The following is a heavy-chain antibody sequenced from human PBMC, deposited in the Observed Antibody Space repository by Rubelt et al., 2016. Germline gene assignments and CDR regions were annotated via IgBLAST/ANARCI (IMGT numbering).Heavy chain of an antibody. V-gene: IGHV4-39*07. D-gene: IGHD3-16*02. J-gene: IGHJ4*02. CDR1: GGSISTNSYY. CDR3: ARGWGELSFDY. Sequence: QLQLQESGPGLVKPSETLSLTCNVSGGSISTNSYYWGWIRQPPGKGLEWIGNIYYSGDTFYTPSLKSRVTISVDTSEDQISLKLTSVTAADTAVYYCARGWGELSFDYWGQGTLVTVSS. CDR2: IYYSGDT.